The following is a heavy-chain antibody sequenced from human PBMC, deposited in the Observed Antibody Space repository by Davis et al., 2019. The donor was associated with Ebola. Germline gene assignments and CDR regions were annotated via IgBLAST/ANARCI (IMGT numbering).Heavy chain of an antibody. V-gene: IGHV1-8*01. CDR1: GYIFTSYD. CDR3: ARRRWSSSGCIFS. CDR2: MSPNSGNT. D-gene: IGHD3-22*01. J-gene: IGHJ3*01. Sequence: AASVKVSCKASGYIFTSYDINWVRQATGQGLEWMGWMSPNSGNTGYARKFQDRVTMTRDTSMNTAYMELSSLRSEDTAVYYCARRRWSSSGCIFSWGQGTMVTVSS.